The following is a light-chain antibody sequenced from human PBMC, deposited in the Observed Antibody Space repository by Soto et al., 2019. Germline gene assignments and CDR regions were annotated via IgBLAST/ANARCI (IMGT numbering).Light chain of an antibody. J-gene: IGLJ7*01. Sequence: QSVLTQPATVSGSPGQPITISCTGTSSDVGGYDYVSWYQQHPGKVLKLIIYEVSIRASGVSNRFSASKSANTASLTISGLQPEDEADYYCSSFTSSGTLFGGGTQLTVL. V-gene: IGLV2-14*01. CDR1: SSDVGGYDY. CDR3: SSFTSSGTL. CDR2: EVS.